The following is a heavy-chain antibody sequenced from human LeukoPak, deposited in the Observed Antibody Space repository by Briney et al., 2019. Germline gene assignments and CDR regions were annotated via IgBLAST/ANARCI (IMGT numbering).Heavy chain of an antibody. V-gene: IGHV1-8*02. CDR1: GYTFTSYD. CDR2: MNPNSGNA. J-gene: IGHJ4*02. Sequence: ASVKVSCKASGYTFTSYDINWVRQAPGQGLEWMGWMNPNSGNAGSAQKFQGRLTLTRNTSTSTVYMELRSVRYEDTAVYYCARLGQSSAWYLRHWGQGTLVTVSS. D-gene: IGHD6-19*01. CDR3: ARLGQSSAWYLRH.